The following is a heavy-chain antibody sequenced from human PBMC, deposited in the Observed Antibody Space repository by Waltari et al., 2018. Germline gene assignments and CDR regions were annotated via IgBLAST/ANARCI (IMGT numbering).Heavy chain of an antibody. CDR3: AARVQGGFFDY. CDR1: GFTFASYV. J-gene: IGHJ4*02. D-gene: IGHD3-10*01. Sequence: EVQLVESGGNVVQPGESLSLSCAASGFTFASYVMTWVRQAPGKGLEWVSSILGSGGNTVYADSVKGRFTISRDISKNTLYLQMNSLRAEDTAVYYGAARVQGGFFDYWGQGTLVTVSS. V-gene: IGHV3-23*04. CDR2: ILGSGGNT.